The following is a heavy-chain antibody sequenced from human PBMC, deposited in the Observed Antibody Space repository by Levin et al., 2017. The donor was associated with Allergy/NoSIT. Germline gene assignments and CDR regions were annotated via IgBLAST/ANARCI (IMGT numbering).Heavy chain of an antibody. Sequence: GGSLRLSCKASGGTFSSYAISWVRQAPGQGLEWMGGIIPIFGTANYAQKFQGRVTITADESTSTAYMELSSLRSEDTAVYYCARGLLYGSGSYLVPYYGMDVWGQGTTVTVSS. CDR1: GGTFSSYA. J-gene: IGHJ6*02. CDR3: ARGLLYGSGSYLVPYYGMDV. D-gene: IGHD3-10*01. CDR2: IIPIFGTA. V-gene: IGHV1-69*01.